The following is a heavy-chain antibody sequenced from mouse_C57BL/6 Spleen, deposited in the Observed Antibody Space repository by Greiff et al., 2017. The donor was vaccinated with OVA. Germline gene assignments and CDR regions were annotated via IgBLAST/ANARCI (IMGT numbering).Heavy chain of an antibody. V-gene: IGHV5-4*01. CDR2: ISDGGSYT. D-gene: IGHD1-1*01. J-gene: IGHJ4*01. CDR1: GFTFSSYA. Sequence: EVQLVESGGGLVKPGGSLKLSCAASGFTFSSYAMSWVRQTPEKRLEWVATISDGGSYTYYPDNVTGRFTISRDNAKNNLYLQMSHLKSEDTAMYYCARDGGSSHYYAMDYWGQGTSVTVSS. CDR3: ARDGGSSHYYAMDY.